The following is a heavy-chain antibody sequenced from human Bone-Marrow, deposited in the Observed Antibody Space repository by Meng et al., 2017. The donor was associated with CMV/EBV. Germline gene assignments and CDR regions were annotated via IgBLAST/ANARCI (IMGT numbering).Heavy chain of an antibody. J-gene: IGHJ6*02. Sequence: GGSLRLSCAASGFTFSSYAMHWVRQAPGKGLEWVAVISYDGSNKYYADSVKGRFTISRDNSKNTLYLQMNSLRAEDTAVYYCAKDHGYSSSWRYYYYGMDVWGQGTTVTVSS. CDR3: AKDHGYSSSWRYYYYGMDV. CDR2: ISYDGSNK. CDR1: GFTFSSYA. D-gene: IGHD6-13*01. V-gene: IGHV3-30*04.